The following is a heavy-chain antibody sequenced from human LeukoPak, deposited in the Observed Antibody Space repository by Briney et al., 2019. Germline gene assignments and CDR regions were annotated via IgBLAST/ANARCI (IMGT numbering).Heavy chain of an antibody. J-gene: IGHJ4*02. CDR3: ARVRGEDYGDYLDY. D-gene: IGHD4-17*01. Sequence: SETLSLTCAVSGGSISSSNWWSWVRQPPRKGLEWIGEIYHSGSTNYNPSLRSRVTISVDKSKSQFSLKLSSVTAADTAVYYCARVRGEDYGDYLDYWGQGTLVTVSS. CDR2: IYHSGST. CDR1: GGSISSSNW. V-gene: IGHV4-4*02.